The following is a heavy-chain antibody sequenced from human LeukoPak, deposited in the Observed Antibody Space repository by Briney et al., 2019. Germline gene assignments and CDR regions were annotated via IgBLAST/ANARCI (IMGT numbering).Heavy chain of an antibody. CDR3: AKLPSYYDSSGYYDY. D-gene: IGHD3-22*01. CDR2: ISGSGGST. J-gene: IGHJ4*02. CDR1: GFTFSSYA. V-gene: IGHV3-23*01. Sequence: PGGSLRLSCAASGFTFSSYAMSWVHQAPGKGLEWVSAISGSGGSTYYANSVKGRFTISRDNSKNTLYLQMSSLRAEDTAVYYCAKLPSYYDSSGYYDYWGQGTLVTVSS.